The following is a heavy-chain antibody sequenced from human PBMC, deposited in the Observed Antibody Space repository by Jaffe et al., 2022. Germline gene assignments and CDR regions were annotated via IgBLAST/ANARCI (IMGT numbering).Heavy chain of an antibody. D-gene: IGHD3-22*01. V-gene: IGHV4-38-2*01. J-gene: IGHJ4*02. Sequence: QVQLQESGPGLVKPSETLSLTCAVSGYSISSGYYWGWIRQPPGKGLEWIGSIYHSGSTYYNPSLKSRVTISVDTSKNQFSLKLSSVTAADTAVYYCARSGFYYDSSGYSGVFDYWGQGTLVTVSS. CDR2: IYHSGST. CDR3: ARSGFYYDSSGYSGVFDY. CDR1: GYSISSGYY.